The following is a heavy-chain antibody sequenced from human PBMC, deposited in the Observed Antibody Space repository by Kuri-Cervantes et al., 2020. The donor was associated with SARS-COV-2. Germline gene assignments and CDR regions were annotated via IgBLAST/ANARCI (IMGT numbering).Heavy chain of an antibody. D-gene: IGHD3-22*01. J-gene: IGHJ6*02. Sequence: GGSLRLSCAASGFTFSSYWMSWVRQAPGKGLEWVANIKQDGSEKYYVDSVKGRSTISRDNAKNSLYLQMNSLRAEDTAVYYCARSYDSSDYALDAWGQGTTVTVSS. CDR3: ARSYDSSDYALDA. V-gene: IGHV3-7*01. CDR2: IKQDGSEK. CDR1: GFTFSSYW.